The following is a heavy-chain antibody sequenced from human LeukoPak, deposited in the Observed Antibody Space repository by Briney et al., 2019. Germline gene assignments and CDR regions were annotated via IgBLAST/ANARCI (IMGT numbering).Heavy chain of an antibody. V-gene: IGHV4-4*07. J-gene: IGHJ4*02. Sequence: SETLSLTCTVSGGSVNSYYWSWIRQPAGKGLEWIGHIYASGSNDYNPSLKSRVTMSLDMAKNQFSLRLTSVTAADTAVYYCARGVGKYSSSWPPFDYWGQGTLVTVSS. CDR3: ARGVGKYSSSWPPFDY. CDR2: IYASGSN. CDR1: GGSVNSYY. D-gene: IGHD6-13*01.